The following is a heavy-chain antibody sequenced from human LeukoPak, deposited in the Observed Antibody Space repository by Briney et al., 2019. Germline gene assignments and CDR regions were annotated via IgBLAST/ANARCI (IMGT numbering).Heavy chain of an antibody. J-gene: IGHJ4*02. CDR2: IYTSGST. CDR3: ARHLKGGVLDY. Sequence: SETLSLTCTVSGGSISSYYWSWIRQPPGKGLEWIGYIYTSGSTNYNPSLKSRVTISVDTSKNQFSLKLSSVTAADTAVYYCARHLKGGVLDYWGQGTLVTVSP. CDR1: GGSISSYY. D-gene: IGHD3-10*01. V-gene: IGHV4-4*09.